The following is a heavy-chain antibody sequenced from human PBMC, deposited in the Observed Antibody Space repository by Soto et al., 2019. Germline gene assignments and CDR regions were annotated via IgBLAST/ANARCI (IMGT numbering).Heavy chain of an antibody. J-gene: IGHJ6*02. CDR3: TTGTVVVPAAIRYYYYYYGMDV. CDR1: GFTFSDAW. Sequence: GGSLRLSCAASGFTFSDAWMIWVRQSPGKGLEWVGRLKSKTDGGTTDYAAPVKGRFTISRDDSKNTLYLQMNSLKTEDTAVYYCTTGTVVVPAAIRYYYYYYGMDVWSQGTTVTSP. CDR2: LKSKTDGGTT. D-gene: IGHD2-2*02. V-gene: IGHV3-15*01.